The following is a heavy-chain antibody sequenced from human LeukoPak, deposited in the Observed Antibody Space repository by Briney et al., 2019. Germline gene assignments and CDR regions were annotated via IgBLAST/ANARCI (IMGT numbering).Heavy chain of an antibody. Sequence: GGSLRLSCAASGFTFADYAMHWVRQAPGKGLEWVSLISGDGGSTYYADSVKGRFTISRDNSKNSLYLQMNSLRTEDTALYYCAKETSESYLAEYFQHWGQGTLVTVSS. J-gene: IGHJ1*01. CDR1: GFTFADYA. V-gene: IGHV3-43*02. CDR2: ISGDGGST. CDR3: AKETSESYLAEYFQH. D-gene: IGHD1-26*01.